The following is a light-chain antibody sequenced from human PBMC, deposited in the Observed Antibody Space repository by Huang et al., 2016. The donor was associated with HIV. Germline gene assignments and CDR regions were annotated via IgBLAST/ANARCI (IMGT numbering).Light chain of an antibody. J-gene: IGKJ1*01. V-gene: IGKV3-15*01. Sequence: EIVMTQSPGTLSVAPGDRATLSCRASQNINTNLAWFRQKPGQAPRLLIYAASTRTADFPARFSGSGSRTEFTLTISSLQSEDIAVYYCQQYNDWPRSFGQGTKVEIK. CDR3: QQYNDWPRS. CDR1: QNINTN. CDR2: AAS.